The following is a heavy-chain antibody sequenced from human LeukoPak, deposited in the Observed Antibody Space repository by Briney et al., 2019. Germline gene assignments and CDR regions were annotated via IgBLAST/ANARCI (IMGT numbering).Heavy chain of an antibody. CDR1: GFTFKNHA. CDR2: ILASGGGDST. V-gene: IGHV3-23*01. Sequence: GGSLRLSCAASGFTFKNHAMSWVRQAPGKGLEWVSAILASGGGDSTYTADSMKGRFTISRDNSKDMLYLQMNSLRAEDTAVYYCARSPVLVLSGYSYPGAFDIWGQGTMVTVSS. J-gene: IGHJ3*02. CDR3: ARSPVLVLSGYSYPGAFDI. D-gene: IGHD5-18*01.